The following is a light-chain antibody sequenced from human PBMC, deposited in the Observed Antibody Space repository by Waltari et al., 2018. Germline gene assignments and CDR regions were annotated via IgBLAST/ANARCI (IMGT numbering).Light chain of an antibody. CDR3: QQYYSTPLT. CDR2: WAS. Sequence: DIVMTQSPDSLAVSLGERATINCKSSQRVLYSSHNKDYLAWYQQKPGQPLKLLIYWASTRESGVPYRFSGSGSGTDFTLTISSLQAEDVAVYYCQQYYSTPLTFGGGTKVEIK. V-gene: IGKV4-1*01. J-gene: IGKJ4*01. CDR1: QRVLYSSHNKDY.